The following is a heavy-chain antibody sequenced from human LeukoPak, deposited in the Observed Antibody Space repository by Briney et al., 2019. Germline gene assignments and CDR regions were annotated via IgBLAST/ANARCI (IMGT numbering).Heavy chain of an antibody. Sequence: SETLSLTCTVSGGSISSGDYSWSWIRQPPGKSLEWIGYIYYSGSTYYNPSLKSRVTISVDTSKNQFSLKLSSVTAADTAVYYCARVRLRTRDAFDIWGQGTMVTVSS. CDR2: IYYSGST. J-gene: IGHJ3*02. V-gene: IGHV4-30-4*01. D-gene: IGHD4-17*01. CDR1: GGSISSGDYS. CDR3: ARVRLRTRDAFDI.